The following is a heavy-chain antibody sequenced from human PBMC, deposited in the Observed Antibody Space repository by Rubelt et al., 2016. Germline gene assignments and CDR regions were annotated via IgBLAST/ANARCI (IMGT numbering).Heavy chain of an antibody. V-gene: IGHV1-2*02. CDR1: GYSFTDYY. J-gene: IGHJ3*01. CDR2: FNPNSGGT. D-gene: IGHD2-15*01. Sequence: QVQLVQSGGEVKKPGASVKVSCKSSGYSFTDYYMHWVRQAPGKGLEWMGWFNPNSGGTNFAQKFQGRVTMTGDTSISTAYMELRRLTSDDTAVYYCARDGSAAFDWGPGTMVTVS. CDR3: ARDGSAAFD.